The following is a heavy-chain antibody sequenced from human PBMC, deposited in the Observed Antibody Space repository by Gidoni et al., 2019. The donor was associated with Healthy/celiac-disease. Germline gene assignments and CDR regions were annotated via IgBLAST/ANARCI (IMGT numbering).Heavy chain of an antibody. CDR3: ARSGDYSNYGWDYYYYYMDV. CDR2: ISYDGSNK. Sequence: QVQLVESGGGVVQPGRSLRLSCAASGFTFSSYAMHWVRQAPGKGLEWVAVISYDGSNKYYADSVKGRFTISRDNSKNTLYLQMNSLRAEDTAVYYCARSGDYSNYGWDYYYYYMDVWGKGTTVTVSS. V-gene: IGHV3-30-3*01. CDR1: GFTFSSYA. D-gene: IGHD4-4*01. J-gene: IGHJ6*03.